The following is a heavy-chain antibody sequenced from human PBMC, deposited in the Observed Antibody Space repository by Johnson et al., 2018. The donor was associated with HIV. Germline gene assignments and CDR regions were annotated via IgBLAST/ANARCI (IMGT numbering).Heavy chain of an antibody. J-gene: IGHJ3*02. CDR2: IYSGGST. D-gene: IGHD6-13*01. CDR1: GFTVSSNY. Sequence: VQLVESGGGLVKPGGSLRLSCAASGFTVSSNYMTWVRQAPGKGLEWVSVIYSGGSTYYADSVKGRFTISRDHSENTLYLQMNSLRPEDTAVYYCAKSIAAAGTNAFDIWGQGTMVTVSS. V-gene: IGHV3-66*02. CDR3: AKSIAAAGTNAFDI.